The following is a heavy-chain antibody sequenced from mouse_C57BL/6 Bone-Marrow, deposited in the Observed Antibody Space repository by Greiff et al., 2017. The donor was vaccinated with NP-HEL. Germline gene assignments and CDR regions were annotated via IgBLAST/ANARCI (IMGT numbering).Heavy chain of an antibody. CDR2: IDPENGDT. Sequence: VQLQQSGAELVRPGASVKLSCTASGFNIKDDYMHWVKQRPEQGLEWIGWIDPENGDTEYASKFQGKATITADTSSNTAYLQLSSLTSEDTAVYYCTTCYYYGSSYYFDYWGQGTTLTVSS. CDR3: TTCYYYGSSYYFDY. V-gene: IGHV14-4*01. J-gene: IGHJ2*01. CDR1: GFNIKDDY. D-gene: IGHD1-1*01.